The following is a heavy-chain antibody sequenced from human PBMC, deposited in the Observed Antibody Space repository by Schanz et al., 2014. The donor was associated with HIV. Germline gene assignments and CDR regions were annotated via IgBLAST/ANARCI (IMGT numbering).Heavy chain of an antibody. Sequence: EVQLLESGGGLVQPGGSVRLSCTASGFTFSSYAMSWVRQAPGKGLEWVSSISVTGDNTYYADSVKGRFTISRDTSKKTLYLQMNSLRADDTAVYFCAIRTPMVTFGAFDIWGRGTWVTVSS. CDR1: GFTFSSYA. CDR2: ISVTGDNT. D-gene: IGHD5-18*01. V-gene: IGHV3-23*01. CDR3: AIRTPMVTFGAFDI. J-gene: IGHJ3*02.